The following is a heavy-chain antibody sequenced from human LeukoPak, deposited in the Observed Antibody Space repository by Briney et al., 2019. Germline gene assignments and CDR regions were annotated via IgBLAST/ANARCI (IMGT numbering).Heavy chain of an antibody. Sequence: GGSLRLSCAASAFTFSTYGMHWVRQAPGKGLEWVAVIWYDGSNKYYADSVKGRFTISRDNSKNTLYLQMNSLRAEDTAVYYCAKEQLTSGYSFLTDYWGQGTLVTVSS. J-gene: IGHJ4*02. D-gene: IGHD5-18*01. CDR2: IWYDGSNK. CDR3: AKEQLTSGYSFLTDY. V-gene: IGHV3-33*06. CDR1: AFTFSTYG.